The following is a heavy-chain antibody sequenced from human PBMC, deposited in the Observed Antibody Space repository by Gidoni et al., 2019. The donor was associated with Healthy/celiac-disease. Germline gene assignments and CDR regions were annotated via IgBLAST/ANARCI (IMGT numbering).Heavy chain of an antibody. V-gene: IGHV3-30*18. CDR3: AKDYSYSKYYYYGMDV. CDR1: GSTFRSYG. J-gene: IGHJ6*02. D-gene: IGHD4-4*01. CDR2: ISYDGSNK. Sequence: QVQLVESGGGVVQPGRSLRLSFAPSGSTFRSYGIHWVRQAPGKGLEWVAVISYDGSNKYYADSVKGRFTISRDNSKNTLYLQMNSLRAEDTAVYYCAKDYSYSKYYYYGMDVWGQGTTVTVSS.